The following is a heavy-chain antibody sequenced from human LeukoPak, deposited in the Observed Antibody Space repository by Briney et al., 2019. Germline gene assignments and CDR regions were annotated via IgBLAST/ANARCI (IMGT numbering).Heavy chain of an antibody. V-gene: IGHV4-34*01. CDR1: GGSFSGYY. CDR2: INHSGST. CDR3: ARGYTTPRRGPFDY. J-gene: IGHJ4*02. Sequence: SETLSLTCAVYGGSFSGYYWSWIRQPPGKGLEWIGEINHSGSTNYNPSLKSRVTISVDTSKNQFSLKLSSVTAADTAVYYCARGYTTPRRGPFDYWGQGTLVTVSS. D-gene: IGHD1-1*01.